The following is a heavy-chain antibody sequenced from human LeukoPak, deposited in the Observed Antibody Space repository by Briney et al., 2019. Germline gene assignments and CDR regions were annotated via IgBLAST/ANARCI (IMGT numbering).Heavy chain of an antibody. CDR3: ARDPYGSGTFDP. CDR2: ISSSSSYI. CDR1: GFAFSSYS. D-gene: IGHD3-10*01. Sequence: PGGSLRLSCAASGFAFSSYSMNWVRQAPGKGLEWVSSISSSSSYIYYADSVKGRFTISRDNAKNSLYLQMNSLRAEDTAVYYCARDPYGSGTFDPWGQGTLVTVSS. V-gene: IGHV3-21*01. J-gene: IGHJ5*02.